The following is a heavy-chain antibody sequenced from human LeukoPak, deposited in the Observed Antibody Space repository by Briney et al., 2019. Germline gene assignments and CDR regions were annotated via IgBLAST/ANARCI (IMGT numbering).Heavy chain of an antibody. CDR1: GFTFRSYW. CDR3: ARGLTYYDFWSGPDY. D-gene: IGHD3-3*01. Sequence: GESLRLSCAASGFTFRSYWMSWVRQAPGKGLEWVANIKQDGSEKYYVDSVKGRFTISRDNAKNSLYLQMNSLRAEDTAVYYCARGLTYYDFWSGPDYWGQGTLVTVSS. J-gene: IGHJ4*02. V-gene: IGHV3-7*01. CDR2: IKQDGSEK.